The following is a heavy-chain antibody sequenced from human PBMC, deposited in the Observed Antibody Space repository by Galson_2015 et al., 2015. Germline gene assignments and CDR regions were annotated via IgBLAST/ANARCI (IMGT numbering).Heavy chain of an antibody. Sequence: SLIPSCAGSRVTCSTSSMNWARQAPGKRLEWVSSLSRTSTYRSSADSVKGRFTPSRDNPKNSLYLQMNSLRAEDTAVYYCVREAGPFDVWGQGTMVTVSS. CDR3: VREAGPFDV. J-gene: IGHJ3*01. CDR2: LSRTSTYR. CDR1: RVTCSTSS. V-gene: IGHV3-21*01.